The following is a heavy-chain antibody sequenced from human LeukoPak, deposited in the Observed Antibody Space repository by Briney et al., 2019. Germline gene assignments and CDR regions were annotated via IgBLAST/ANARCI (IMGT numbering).Heavy chain of an antibody. J-gene: IGHJ4*02. D-gene: IGHD6-19*01. CDR2: INPSGGST. Sequence: ASVKVSRKASGYTFTSYYMHWVRQAPGQGLEWMGIINPSGGSTSYTQKFQGRVTMTRDTSTSTVYMELSSLRSEDTAVYYCARDVDPSQSSGWYYFDYWGQGTLVTVSS. CDR1: GYTFTSYY. V-gene: IGHV1-46*01. CDR3: ARDVDPSQSSGWYYFDY.